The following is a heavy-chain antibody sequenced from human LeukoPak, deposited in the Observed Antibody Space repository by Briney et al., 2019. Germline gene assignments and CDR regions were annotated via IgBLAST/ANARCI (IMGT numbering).Heavy chain of an antibody. CDR2: IIPIFGTA. J-gene: IGHJ4*02. CDR1: GGTFSSYA. V-gene: IGHV1-69*13. Sequence: SVKVSCKASGGTFSSYAISWVRQAPGQGLAWMGGIIPIFGTANYAQKFQGRVTITADESTSTAYMELSSLRSEDTAVYYCARVGSYYDSSGYYDYWGQGTLVTVSS. CDR3: ARVGSYYDSSGYYDY. D-gene: IGHD3-22*01.